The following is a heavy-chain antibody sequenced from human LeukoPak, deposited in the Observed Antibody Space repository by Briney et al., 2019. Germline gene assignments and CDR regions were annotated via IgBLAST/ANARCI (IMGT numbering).Heavy chain of an antibody. CDR3: ARTYYYDSSGYRDAFDI. V-gene: IGHV1-46*01. J-gene: IGHJ3*02. CDR1: GYTFTSYY. CDR2: INPSGGST. Sequence: ASVKVSCKASGYTFTSYYMHWVRQAPGQGLEWMGIINPSGGSTSYAQRFQGRVTMTRDMSTSTVYMELSSLRSEDTAVYYCARTYYYDSSGYRDAFDIWGQGTMVTVSS. D-gene: IGHD3-22*01.